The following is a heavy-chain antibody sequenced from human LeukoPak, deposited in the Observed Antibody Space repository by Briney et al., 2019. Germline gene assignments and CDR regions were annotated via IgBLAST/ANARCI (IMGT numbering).Heavy chain of an antibody. Sequence: PSQTLSLTCTVSGGSISSYYWTWIRLPAGKGLEYLGRIHASGNTYYNPSLNSRVAISIDTSKNQFSLKVSSVAAADTAVYYCARDLGYGYYFYYYLDVWGKGTTVTVSS. CDR3: ARDLGYGYYFYYYLDV. J-gene: IGHJ6*03. D-gene: IGHD5-18*01. CDR1: GGSISSYY. V-gene: IGHV4-61*02. CDR2: IHASGNT.